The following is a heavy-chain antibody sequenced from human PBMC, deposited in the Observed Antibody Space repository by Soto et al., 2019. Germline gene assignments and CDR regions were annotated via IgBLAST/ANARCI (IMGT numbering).Heavy chain of an antibody. V-gene: IGHV1-69*13. CDR3: ASSSSWVNPYYYYYGMDV. CDR2: IIPIFGTA. D-gene: IGHD6-13*01. CDR1: GGSFSSYA. J-gene: IGHJ6*02. Sequence: SVKVSCKASGGSFSSYAISWVRQAPGQGLEWMGGIIPIFGTANYAQKFQGRVTITADESTSTAYMELSSLRSEDTAVYYCASSSSWVNPYYYYYGMDVWGQGTTVTVSS.